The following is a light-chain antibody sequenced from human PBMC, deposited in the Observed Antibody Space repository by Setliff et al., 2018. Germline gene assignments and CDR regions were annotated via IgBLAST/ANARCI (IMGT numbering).Light chain of an antibody. CDR1: SRYVGSYYF. CDR2: DVT. V-gene: IGLV2-14*03. Sequence: QSALAQPASVSGSPGQSTTISCIGSSRYVGSYYFVSWYQQHPGKAPTHIIYDVTGRPTGISDRFSGSKSGNTASLTISGLQAEDEADYYCSSYTNSNTYVCGTGTKVTVL. CDR3: SSYTNSNTYV. J-gene: IGLJ1*01.